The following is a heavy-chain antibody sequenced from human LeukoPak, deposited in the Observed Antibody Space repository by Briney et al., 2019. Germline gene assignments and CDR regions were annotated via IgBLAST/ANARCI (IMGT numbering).Heavy chain of an antibody. CDR3: AHGTYYYPFDI. Sequence: VSGPTLVKPTQTLTLTCTFSGFSLSTSGVGVGWIRQPPAKALEWLELIYWDDDKRYSPSLKSRLTITKDTSKNQVVLTMTNMEPVDTGTYYCAHGTYYYPFDIWGQGTMVTVSS. CDR2: IYWDDDK. J-gene: IGHJ3*02. D-gene: IGHD3-10*01. V-gene: IGHV2-5*02. CDR1: GFSLSTSGVG.